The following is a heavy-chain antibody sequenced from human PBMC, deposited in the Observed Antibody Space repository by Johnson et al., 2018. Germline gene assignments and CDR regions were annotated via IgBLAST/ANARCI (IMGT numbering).Heavy chain of an antibody. V-gene: IGHV4-59*01. Sequence: QVQLQESGPGLVKPSETLSLTCTVSGGSISSYYWSWIRQPPGKGLEWIGYIYYSGSTNYNPSLKSRVTISVETSKNQFSLKLSSVTAADTSVYYCARDGYGSGTYYCDDWGQGTLVTVAS. CDR1: GGSISSYY. CDR3: ARDGYGSGTYYCDD. D-gene: IGHD3-10*01. CDR2: IYYSGST. J-gene: IGHJ4*02.